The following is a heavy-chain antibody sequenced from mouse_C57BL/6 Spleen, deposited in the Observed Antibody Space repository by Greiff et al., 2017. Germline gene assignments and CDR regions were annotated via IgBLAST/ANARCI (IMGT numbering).Heavy chain of an antibody. CDR2: INPSSGYT. CDR1: GYTFTSYW. D-gene: IGHD4-1*01. Sequence: VQLQQSGAELAKPGASVKLSCKASGYTFTSYWMHWVKQRPGQGLEWIGYINPSSGYTKYNQKFKDKATLTADKSSSTAYMQLSSLTYEDSSVYYCARRLTRTPYYFDYWGQGTTLTVSS. CDR3: ARRLTRTPYYFDY. J-gene: IGHJ2*01. V-gene: IGHV1-7*01.